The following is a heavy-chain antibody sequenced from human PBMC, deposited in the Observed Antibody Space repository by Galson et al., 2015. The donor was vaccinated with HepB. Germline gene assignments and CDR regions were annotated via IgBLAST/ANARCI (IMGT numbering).Heavy chain of an antibody. CDR3: AKDIGAWDQGDGYNGFDY. V-gene: IGHV3-23*01. CDR2: ISGSGGST. D-gene: IGHD5-24*01. Sequence: SLRLSCAASGFTFSSYAMSWVRQAPGKGLEWVSAISGSGGSTYYADSVKGRFTISRDNSKNTLYLQMNSLRAEDTAVYYCAKDIGAWDQGDGYNGFDYWGQGTLVTVSS. J-gene: IGHJ4*02. CDR1: GFTFSSYA.